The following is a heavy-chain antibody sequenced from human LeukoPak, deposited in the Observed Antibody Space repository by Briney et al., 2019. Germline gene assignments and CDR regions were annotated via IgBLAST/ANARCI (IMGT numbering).Heavy chain of an antibody. CDR2: ISYDGSNK. CDR1: GFTFSSYG. J-gene: IGHJ4*02. CDR3: AKEGYYGSGSFDY. D-gene: IGHD3-10*01. Sequence: QPGGSLRLSCAASGFTFSSYGMHWVRQAPGKGLEWVAFISYDGSNKYYADSVKGRFTISRDNSKNTLYLQMNSLRAEDTAVYYCAKEGYYGSGSFDYWGQGTLVTVSS. V-gene: IGHV3-30*18.